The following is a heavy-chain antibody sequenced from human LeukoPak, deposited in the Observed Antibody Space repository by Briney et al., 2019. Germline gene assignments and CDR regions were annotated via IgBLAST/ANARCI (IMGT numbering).Heavy chain of an antibody. CDR1: GGSISSSSYY. D-gene: IGHD3-3*01. CDR3: ARHYSDFWSGYLFDY. V-gene: IGHV4-39*01. J-gene: IGHJ4*02. Sequence: PSETLSLTCTVSGGSISSSSYYWGWIRQPPGKGLEWIGSIYYSGSTYYNPSLKSRVTISVDTSKNQFSLKLSSVTAADTAVYYCARHYSDFWSGYLFDYWGQGTLVTVSS. CDR2: IYYSGST.